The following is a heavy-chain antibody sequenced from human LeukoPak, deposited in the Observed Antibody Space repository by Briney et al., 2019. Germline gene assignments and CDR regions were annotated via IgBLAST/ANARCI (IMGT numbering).Heavy chain of an antibody. J-gene: IGHJ4*02. Sequence: SVTVSCKASGGTFSSYAISWVRQAPGQGLEWMGRIIPILGIANYAQKFQGRVTITADKSTSTAYMELSSLRSEDTAVYYCATRYDTEFDYWGQGTLVTVSS. V-gene: IGHV1-69*04. CDR2: IIPILGIA. CDR3: ATRYDTEFDY. CDR1: GGTFSSYA. D-gene: IGHD3-9*01.